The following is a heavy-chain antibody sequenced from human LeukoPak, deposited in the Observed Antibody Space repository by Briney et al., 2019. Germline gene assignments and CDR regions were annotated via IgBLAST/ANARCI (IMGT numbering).Heavy chain of an antibody. CDR2: IKSKTDGGTT. Sequence: GGSLRLSCAASGSTFSNAWMSWVRQAPGKGLEWVGRIKSKTDGGTTDYAAPVKGRFTISRDDSKNTLYLQMNSLKTEDTAVYYCTTDLFSRYCSSTSCSGGYYYYGMDVWGQGTTVTVSS. CDR1: GSTFSNAW. CDR3: TTDLFSRYCSSTSCSGGYYYYGMDV. V-gene: IGHV3-15*01. J-gene: IGHJ6*02. D-gene: IGHD2-2*01.